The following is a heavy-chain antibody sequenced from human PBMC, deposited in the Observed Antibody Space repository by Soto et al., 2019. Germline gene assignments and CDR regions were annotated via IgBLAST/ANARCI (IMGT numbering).Heavy chain of an antibody. J-gene: IGHJ4*02. CDR2: IDPSDSYT. CDR1: GYSFTSYW. CDR3: ERLLSGEQLGDSGPGVDY. V-gene: IGHV5-10-1*01. Sequence: GESLKISCKGSGYSFTSYWISWVRQMPGKGLEWMGRIDPSDSYTNYSPSFQGHVTISADKSISTAYLQWSSLKASDTAMYYCERLLSGEQLGDSGPGVDYRCQGILVTVSS. D-gene: IGHD6-6*01.